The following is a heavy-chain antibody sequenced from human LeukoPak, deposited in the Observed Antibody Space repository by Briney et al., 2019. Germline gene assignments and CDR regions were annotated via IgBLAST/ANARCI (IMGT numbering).Heavy chain of an antibody. CDR3: ARKYTTSYYSIDY. D-gene: IGHD2-2*01. CDR1: GFSFRSYT. J-gene: IGHJ4*02. V-gene: IGHV3-30*04. Sequence: PGGSLRLSCAASGFSFRSYTMHWVRQAPGKGLDWVTFISYDGSKEHYADSVKGRFTISRDNSNQTVYLQMNSLKTEDTALYFCARKYTTSYYSIDYWGQGTLVTVSS. CDR2: ISYDGSKE.